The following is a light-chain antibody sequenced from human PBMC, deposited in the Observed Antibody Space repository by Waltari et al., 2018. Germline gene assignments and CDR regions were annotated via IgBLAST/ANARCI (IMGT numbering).Light chain of an antibody. Sequence: GVFTQSPLSLAFTLGQPASISCKSSQSHLYSNGNVYLDWYLQRPGQSPRRLIYQVSKRDSGVPDRCSGGGSDTDVTLSISSVDADDVGTYHCLQVPFTFGPGTKMEVK. CDR3: LQVPFT. J-gene: IGKJ3*01. CDR1: QSHLYSNGNVY. V-gene: IGKV2-30*01. CDR2: QVS.